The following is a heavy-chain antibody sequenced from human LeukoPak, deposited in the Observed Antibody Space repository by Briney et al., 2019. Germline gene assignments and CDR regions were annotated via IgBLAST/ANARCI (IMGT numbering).Heavy chain of an antibody. CDR1: GGTFSSYA. J-gene: IGHJ4*02. CDR3: ARGATNYYDSSGYLYYFDY. V-gene: IGHV1-69*05. CDR2: IIPIFGTA. Sequence: PSVKVSCKASGGTFSSYAISWVPQAPGQGLEWIGGIIPIFGTANYAQKFQGRVTITTDESTSTAYMELSSLRSEDTAVYYCARGATNYYDSSGYLYYFDYWGQGTLVTVSS. D-gene: IGHD3-22*01.